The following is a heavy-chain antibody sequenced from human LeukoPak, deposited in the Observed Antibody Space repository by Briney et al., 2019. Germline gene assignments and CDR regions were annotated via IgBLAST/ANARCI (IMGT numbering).Heavy chain of an antibody. J-gene: IGHJ3*02. V-gene: IGHV3-21*01. D-gene: IGHD4-17*01. Sequence: RGSPRLSCAASGFTFSSYNMNWVCQAPGKGLEWVSSIGSRTSYIYLADSMKGRFTISRADAKNSLYLQMNSLRAEDTAVYYCARDTKSGYGDYGAFDIWGQGTMVTVSS. CDR2: IGSRTSYI. CDR1: GFTFSSYN. CDR3: ARDTKSGYGDYGAFDI.